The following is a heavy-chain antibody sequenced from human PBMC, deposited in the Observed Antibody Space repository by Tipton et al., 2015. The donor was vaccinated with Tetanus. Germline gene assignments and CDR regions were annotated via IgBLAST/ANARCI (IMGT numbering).Heavy chain of an antibody. Sequence: TLSLTCIVSGDAISTNSYFWGWIRQPPGKGLEWVGTITYSGSTYYNPSLQSRVTVSADTSKNQFSLRLTSVTAADSAFYYCARTKGTIGWGFFDSWGQGTLVTVSS. D-gene: IGHD4-17*01. J-gene: IGHJ4*02. CDR2: ITYSGST. CDR1: GDAISTNSYF. CDR3: ARTKGTIGWGFFDS. V-gene: IGHV4-39*01.